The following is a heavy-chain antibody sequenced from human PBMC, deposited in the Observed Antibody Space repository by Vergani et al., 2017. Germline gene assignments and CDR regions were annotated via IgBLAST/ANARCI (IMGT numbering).Heavy chain of an antibody. D-gene: IGHD3-22*01. CDR2: ISGSGGST. J-gene: IGHJ3*02. CDR3: AKDLLISVVVIRMGLAFDI. Sequence: EVQLVQSGAEVKKPGESLKISCKGSGYSFSSYAMSWVRQAPGKGLEWVSAISGSGGSTYYADSVKGRFTISRDNSKNTLYLQMNSLRAEDTAVYYCAKDLLISVVVIRMGLAFDIWGQGTMVTVSS. CDR1: GYSFSSYA. V-gene: IGHV3-23*04.